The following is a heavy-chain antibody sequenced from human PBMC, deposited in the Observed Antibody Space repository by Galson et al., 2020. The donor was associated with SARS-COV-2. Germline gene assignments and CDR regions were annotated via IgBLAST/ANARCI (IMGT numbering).Heavy chain of an antibody. CDR3: GRNYNWRGVDV. Sequence: SETLSLTCTVSGDSINNDGYSWTWIRQPPGKGLEWIGYIHHTGGAFYNPSLQSRLAISMDGSKNQFSLKLISVTAADTALYYCGRNYNWRGVDVWGQGTTVTVSS. D-gene: IGHD1-1*01. J-gene: IGHJ6*02. CDR2: IHHTGGA. V-gene: IGHV4-30-2*01. CDR1: GDSINNDGYS.